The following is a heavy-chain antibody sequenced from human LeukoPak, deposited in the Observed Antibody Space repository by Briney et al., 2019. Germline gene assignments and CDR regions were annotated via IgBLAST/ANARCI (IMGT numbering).Heavy chain of an antibody. D-gene: IGHD1-14*01. CDR1: GFTFSSYW. CDR3: ARSNQADDY. V-gene: IGHV3-74*01. J-gene: IGHJ4*02. Sequence: TGGSLRLSCAASGFTFSSYWMHWVRQVPGKGLVWVARINPGGSGITYADSVKGRFTISRDNAKNTLYLQMDSLRAEDTGVYYCARSNQADDYWGQGTLVTVSS. CDR2: INPGGSGI.